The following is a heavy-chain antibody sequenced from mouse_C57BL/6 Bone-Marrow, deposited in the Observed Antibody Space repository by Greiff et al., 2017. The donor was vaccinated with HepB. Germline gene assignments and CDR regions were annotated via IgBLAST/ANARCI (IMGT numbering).Heavy chain of an antibody. D-gene: IGHD1-1*01. CDR3: ARDFTTVVGRDY. J-gene: IGHJ2*01. V-gene: IGHV1-81*01. CDR1: GYTFTSYG. Sequence: VKLMESGAELARPGASVKLSCKASGYTFTSYGISWVKQRTGQGLEWIGEIYPRSGNTYYNEKFKGKATLTADKSSSTAYMELRSLTSEDSAVYFCARDFTTVVGRDYWGQGTTLTVSS. CDR2: IYPRSGNT.